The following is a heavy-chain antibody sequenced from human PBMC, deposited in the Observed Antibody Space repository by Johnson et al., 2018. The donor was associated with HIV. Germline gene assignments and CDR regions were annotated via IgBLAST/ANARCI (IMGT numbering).Heavy chain of an antibody. J-gene: IGHJ3*02. V-gene: IGHV3-30*02. CDR1: GFTFSSYG. Sequence: QVQLMESGGGVVQPGGSLRLSCAASGFTFSSYGMHWVRQAPGKGLEWVALIRHDGSNKYYADSVKGRFTISRENSKNTLYLQMNSLKAEDTAVYYFAKDLTYYYGSGSFYDAFDIWGQGTMVTVSS. CDR2: IRHDGSNK. D-gene: IGHD3-10*01. CDR3: AKDLTYYYGSGSFYDAFDI.